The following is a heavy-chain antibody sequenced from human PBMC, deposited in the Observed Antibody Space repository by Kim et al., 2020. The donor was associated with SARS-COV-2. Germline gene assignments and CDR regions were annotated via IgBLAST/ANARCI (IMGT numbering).Heavy chain of an antibody. V-gene: IGHV4-39*01. CDR3: AVSDCSGGSCQYDYYYYGMDV. CDR1: GGSISSSSYY. D-gene: IGHD2-15*01. Sequence: SETLSLTCTVSGGSISSSSYYWGWIRQPPGKGLEWIGSIYYSGSTYYNPSLKSRVTISVDTSKNQFSLKLSSVTAADTAVYYCAVSDCSGGSCQYDYYYYGMDVWGQGTTVTVSS. J-gene: IGHJ6*02. CDR2: IYYSGST.